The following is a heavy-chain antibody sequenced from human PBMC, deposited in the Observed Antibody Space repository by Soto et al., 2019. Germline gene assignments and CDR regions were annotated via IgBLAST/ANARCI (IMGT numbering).Heavy chain of an antibody. V-gene: IGHV1-2*02. D-gene: IGHD3-22*01. CDR2: ISPHTGTT. CDR1: GYTFNRYY. J-gene: IGHJ6*02. Sequence: QAQLVQSGAEVKMPGASVRVSCKASGYTFNRYYLHWVRQAPGPGLEWMGWISPHTGTTTYAQKFRGSVTMTRDTSDSTAYMDLSRLRSDDTAVYYCARASQMVINPYYYHMDVWGQGTAVTVS. CDR3: ARASQMVINPYYYHMDV.